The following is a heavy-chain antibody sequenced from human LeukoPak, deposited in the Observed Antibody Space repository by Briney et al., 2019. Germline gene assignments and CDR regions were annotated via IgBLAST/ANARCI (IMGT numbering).Heavy chain of an antibody. D-gene: IGHD3/OR15-3a*01. CDR2: IKHDASEI. J-gene: IGHJ4*01. CDR1: GFTFSSYW. Sequence: PGGSLTLTCAASGFTFSSYWMNWVRQAPGQGLEWVANIKHDASEIYYVDSVKGRFTISRDNAKNSLYLQMENLRAEDTAVYYCEGERGYDFDLWGQGTLVTVSS. V-gene: IGHV3-7*01. CDR3: EGERGYDFDL.